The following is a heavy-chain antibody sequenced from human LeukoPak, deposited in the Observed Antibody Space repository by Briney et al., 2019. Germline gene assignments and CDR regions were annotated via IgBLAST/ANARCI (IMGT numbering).Heavy chain of an antibody. CDR1: GGSISSGGYS. J-gene: IGHJ4*02. CDR3: ARSTLAAAGTGYYFDY. D-gene: IGHD6-13*01. CDR2: IYHSGSI. V-gene: IGHV4-30-2*01. Sequence: TSETLSLTCAVSGGSISSGGYSWSWIRQPPGKGLEWIGYIYHSGSIYYNPSLKSRVTISVDRSKNQFSLKLSSVTAADTAVYYCARSTLAAAGTGYYFDYWGQGTLVTVSS.